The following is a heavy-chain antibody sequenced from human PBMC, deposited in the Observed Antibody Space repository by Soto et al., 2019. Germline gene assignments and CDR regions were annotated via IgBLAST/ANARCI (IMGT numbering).Heavy chain of an antibody. CDR1: GGTVSNYP. J-gene: IGHJ4*02. V-gene: IGHV1-69*01. CDR3: ARHARHLEWLQPFDY. CDR2: IIPMFGTP. D-gene: IGHD3-3*01. Sequence: QVQLVQSGAEVKEPGSSVKVSCTASGGTVSNYPISWVRQAPGQGLEWMGGIIPMFGTPNYALKFQGRVTITADESTSTAYMELSSLRYDDTALYYCARHARHLEWLQPFDYWGQGALVTVSS.